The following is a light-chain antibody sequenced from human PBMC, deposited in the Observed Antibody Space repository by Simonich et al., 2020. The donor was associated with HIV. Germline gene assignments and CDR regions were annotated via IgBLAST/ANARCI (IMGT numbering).Light chain of an antibody. CDR2: WAS. CDR3: QQCHTHPHT. J-gene: IGKJ2*01. CDR1: QSVLYSSNNKNY. V-gene: IGKV4-1*01. Sequence: DIVMTQSPDSLAVSLGERATINCKSSQSVLYSSNNKNYLAWYQQKPEQPPKLLIYWASARESGVPARFSGSGSGTDFTLTISSLQAEDVAVYFCQQCHTHPHTFGQGTKVEIK.